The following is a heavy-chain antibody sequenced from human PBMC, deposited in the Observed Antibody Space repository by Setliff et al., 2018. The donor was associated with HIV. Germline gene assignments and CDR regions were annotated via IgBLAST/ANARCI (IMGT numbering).Heavy chain of an antibody. V-gene: IGHV4-61*02. D-gene: IGHD3-9*01. CDR1: NGSISSGNYC. J-gene: IGHJ5*02. CDR2: IYTSGST. CDR3: ARENFDWSLLNWFDP. Sequence: SETLSLTCTVSNGSISSGNYCWSWIRQPAGKGLEWIGRIYTSGSTNYNPSLKSRVTISVDTSKNQFSLKLSSVTAADTAVYYCARENFDWSLLNWFDPWGQGTLVTVSS.